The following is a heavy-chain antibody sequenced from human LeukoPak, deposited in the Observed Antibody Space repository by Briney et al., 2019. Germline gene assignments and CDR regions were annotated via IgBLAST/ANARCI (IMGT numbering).Heavy chain of an antibody. V-gene: IGHV4-59*08. D-gene: IGHD3-16*02. Sequence: SETLSLTCTVSGVSISSYYWSWIRQPPGKGLEWIGYIYHSGSTNYNPSLKSRVTISVDTSKNQFSLKLSSVTAADTVVYYCASLTARVITFGGVIVTHDYWGQGTLVTVSS. CDR2: IYHSGST. J-gene: IGHJ4*02. CDR1: GVSISSYY. CDR3: ASLTARVITFGGVIVTHDY.